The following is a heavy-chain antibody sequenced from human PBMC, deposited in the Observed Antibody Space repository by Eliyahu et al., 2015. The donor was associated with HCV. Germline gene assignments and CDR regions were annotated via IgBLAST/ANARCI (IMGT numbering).Heavy chain of an antibody. D-gene: IGHD5-12*01. CDR1: GYTFVDYG. Sequence: QVQLVQSGGEMKKPGASVKVSCKASGYTFVDYGLSWVRQAPGQGLEWMGWISAYNGNTRYAQKFQGRVTMTADTSTSIAYLELRSLRSDDTAVYYCARYRYDAYAEYFDLWGRGTLVTVSS. CDR2: ISAYNGNT. CDR3: ARYRYDAYAEYFDL. J-gene: IGHJ2*01. V-gene: IGHV1-18*01.